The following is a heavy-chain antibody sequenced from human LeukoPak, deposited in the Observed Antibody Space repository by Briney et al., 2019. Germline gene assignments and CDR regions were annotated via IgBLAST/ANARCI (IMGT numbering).Heavy chain of an antibody. CDR1: GFTFSSYA. Sequence: PGGSLRLSCAASGFTFSSYAMHWVRQAPGKGLEWVAVISYDGSNKYYADSVKGRFTISRDNSKNTLYLQMNSLRAEDTAVYYCANGPQWLALEAFDIWGQGTMVTVSS. CDR3: ANGPQWLALEAFDI. J-gene: IGHJ3*02. CDR2: ISYDGSNK. D-gene: IGHD6-19*01. V-gene: IGHV3-30*07.